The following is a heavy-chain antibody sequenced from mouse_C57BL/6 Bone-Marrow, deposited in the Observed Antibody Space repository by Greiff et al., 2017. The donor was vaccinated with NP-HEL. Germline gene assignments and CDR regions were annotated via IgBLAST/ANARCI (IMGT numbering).Heavy chain of an antibody. V-gene: IGHV1-78*01. CDR1: GYTFTDHT. Sequence: VKLQESDAELVKPGASVKISCKVSGYTFTDHTIHWMKQRPEQDLEWIGYIYPRDGSTKYNEKFKGKATLTADKYSSTAYMQLNSLTAEDSAVYFCAIYGSSYPAVWGTGTTVTVSS. D-gene: IGHD1-1*01. CDR3: AIYGSSYPAV. J-gene: IGHJ1*03. CDR2: IYPRDGST.